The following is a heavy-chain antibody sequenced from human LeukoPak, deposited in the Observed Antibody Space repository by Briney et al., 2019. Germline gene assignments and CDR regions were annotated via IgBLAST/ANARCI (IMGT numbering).Heavy chain of an antibody. CDR1: GGSFSGYY. CDR3: ARSQAVVRGTPKGGMDV. J-gene: IGHJ6*04. CDR2: INHSGST. D-gene: IGHD3-10*01. V-gene: IGHV4-34*01. Sequence: SETLSLTCAVYGGSFSGYYWGWIRQPPGKGLEWIGEINHSGSTNYNPSLKSRVTISVDTSKNQFSLKLSSVTAADTAVYYCARSQAVVRGTPKGGMDVWGKGTTVTVSS.